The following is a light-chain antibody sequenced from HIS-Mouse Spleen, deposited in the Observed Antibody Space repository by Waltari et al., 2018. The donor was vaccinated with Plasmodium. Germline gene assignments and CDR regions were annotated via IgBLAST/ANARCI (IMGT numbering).Light chain of an antibody. Sequence: QSALTQPASVSGSPGQSITISCTGTSSDVGGYNYVSWYQHHQGKAPKLMIYEVSNLPSGVSNRFAGSKSGNTASLTISGLQAEDEADYYCSSYTSSSTWVFGGGTKLTVL. CDR1: SSDVGGYNY. CDR3: SSYTSSSTWV. CDR2: EVS. V-gene: IGLV2-14*01. J-gene: IGLJ3*02.